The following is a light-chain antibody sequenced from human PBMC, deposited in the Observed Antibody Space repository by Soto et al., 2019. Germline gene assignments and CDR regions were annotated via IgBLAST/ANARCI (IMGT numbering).Light chain of an antibody. J-gene: IGKJ5*01. CDR2: AAS. CDR1: QSISNW. V-gene: IGKV1-5*01. Sequence: DIQMTQSPSTLSASVGDGVTITCRASQSISNWLAWYQQKPGKAPNLLIYAASSLQSGVPSRFSGSGSGTEFTLTITSLQADDFATYYCQQYDIHSTFGQGTRLEIK. CDR3: QQYDIHST.